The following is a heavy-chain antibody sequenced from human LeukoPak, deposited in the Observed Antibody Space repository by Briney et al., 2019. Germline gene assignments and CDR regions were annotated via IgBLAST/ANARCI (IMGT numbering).Heavy chain of an antibody. D-gene: IGHD2-21*02. V-gene: IGHV3-21*01. Sequence: PGGSLRLSCAASGFTVSSSYMNWVRQAPGKGLEWVSSISSSSSYIYYADSVKGRFTISRDNAKNSLYLQMNSLRAEDTAVYYCARSMTERAYWGQGTLVTVSS. J-gene: IGHJ4*02. CDR3: ARSMTERAY. CDR2: ISSSSSYI. CDR1: GFTVSSSY.